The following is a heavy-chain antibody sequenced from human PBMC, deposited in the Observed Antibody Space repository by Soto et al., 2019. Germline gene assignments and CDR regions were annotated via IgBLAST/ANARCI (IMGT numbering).Heavy chain of an antibody. Sequence: ALVMVSCQASGYTCTSFGISWVRQAPGQGLEWMGWNSAYNGNTNYAQKLQGRVTMTTDTSTSTAYMELRSLRSDDTAVYYCGKDKRGGDFDYWGQGTLVTVSS. CDR3: GKDKRGGDFDY. V-gene: IGHV1-18*01. D-gene: IGHD4-17*01. CDR2: NSAYNGNT. J-gene: IGHJ4*01. CDR1: GYTCTSFG.